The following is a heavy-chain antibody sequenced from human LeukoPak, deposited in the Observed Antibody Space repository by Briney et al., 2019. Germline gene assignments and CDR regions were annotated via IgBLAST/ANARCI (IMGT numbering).Heavy chain of an antibody. CDR1: GYTFTSYG. V-gene: IGHV1-18*01. J-gene: IGHJ4*02. D-gene: IGHD6-6*01. CDR2: ISAYNGNT. CDR3: ARDPGSSSNPIDY. Sequence: ASVKVSCKASGYTFTSYGISWVRQAPGQGLEWMGWISAYNGNTNYAQKLQGRVTMTTDTSTSTACMELRSLRSDDTAVYYCARDPGSSSNPIDYWGQGTLVTVSS.